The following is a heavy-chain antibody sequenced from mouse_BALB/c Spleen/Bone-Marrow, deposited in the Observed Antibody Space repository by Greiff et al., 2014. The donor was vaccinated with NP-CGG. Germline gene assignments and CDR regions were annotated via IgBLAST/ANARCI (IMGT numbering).Heavy chain of an antibody. Sequence: VKVVESGGGLVQPGGSLRLSCTTSGFTFTDYFMTWVRQPPGKALEWLGFIRNKPNGYTTEYNPSVKGRFTISRDNSQGILYLQMNTLRAEDSAIYYCARDYSGYFDFWGQGTTLTVSS. CDR1: GFTFTDYF. CDR3: ARDYSGYFDF. J-gene: IGHJ2*01. V-gene: IGHV7-3*02. D-gene: IGHD5-1*01. CDR2: IRNKPNGYTT.